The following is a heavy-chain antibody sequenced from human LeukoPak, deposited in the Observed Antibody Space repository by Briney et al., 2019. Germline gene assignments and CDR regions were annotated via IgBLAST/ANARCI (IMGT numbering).Heavy chain of an antibody. J-gene: IGHJ4*02. D-gene: IGHD5-12*01. CDR1: GYTFTGYY. CDR2: INPNSGGT. CDR3: ATGIVATTASDY. V-gene: IGHV1-2*02. Sequence: ASVKVSCKASGYTFTGYYMHWVRQAPEQGLEWMGWINPNSGGTNYAQKFQGRVTMTRDTSISTAYMELSRLRSDDTAVYYCATGIVATTASDYWGQGTLVTVSS.